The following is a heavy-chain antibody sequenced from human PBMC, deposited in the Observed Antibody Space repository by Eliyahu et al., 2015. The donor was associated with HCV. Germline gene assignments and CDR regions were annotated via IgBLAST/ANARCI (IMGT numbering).Heavy chain of an antibody. CDR3: TTGWRERSGSTWYSSIQADHFEY. V-gene: IGHV3-15*01. CDR1: GITFSKAW. CDR2: VKSKTDGGTA. J-gene: IGHJ4*02. Sequence: EVQLVESGGDLVKPGGSLRLSCAASGITFSKAWMTWVXQAPGKGLEWVGRVKSKTDGGTADYAAPVKGRFTISRDDSKNTLYLQMNSLKTEDTAVYYCTTGWRERSGSTWYSSIQADHFEYWGQGTLVTVSS. D-gene: IGHD6-13*01.